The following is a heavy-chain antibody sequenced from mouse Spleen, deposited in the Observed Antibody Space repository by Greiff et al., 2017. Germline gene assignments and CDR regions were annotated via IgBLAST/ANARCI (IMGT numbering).Heavy chain of an antibody. Sequence: EVKLVESGGGLAQPGGSLKLSCAASGFTFSSYTMSWVRQTPEKRLEWVAYISNGGGSTYYPDTVKGRFTISRDNAKNTLYLQMSSLKSEDTAMYYCARLDYDYDAWFAYWGQGTLVTVSA. D-gene: IGHD2-4*01. J-gene: IGHJ3*01. V-gene: IGHV5-12-2*01. CDR1: GFTFSSYT. CDR3: ARLDYDYDAWFAY. CDR2: ISNGGGST.